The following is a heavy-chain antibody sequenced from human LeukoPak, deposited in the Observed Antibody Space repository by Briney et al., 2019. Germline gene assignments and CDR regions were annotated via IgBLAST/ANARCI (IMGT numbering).Heavy chain of an antibody. CDR1: GITFRNFA. V-gene: IGHV3-30-3*01. Sequence: QPGGSLRLSCAASGITFRNFAMSWVRPAPGKGLEWVAVISYDGSNKYYADSVKGRFTISRDNSKNTLYLQMNSLRAEDTAVYYCARERDYYDSSGYYYYYYGMDVWGQGTTVTVSS. CDR2: ISYDGSNK. J-gene: IGHJ6*02. CDR3: ARERDYYDSSGYYYYYYGMDV. D-gene: IGHD3-22*01.